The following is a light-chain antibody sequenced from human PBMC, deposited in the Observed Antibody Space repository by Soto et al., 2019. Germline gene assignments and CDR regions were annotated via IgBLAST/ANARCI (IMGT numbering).Light chain of an antibody. V-gene: IGKV1-5*01. Sequence: DIQMTQSPSTLSASVGDRVTITCRASQTISTWLAWFQQKPGKAPKLLIFDASTLEGGVPPRFSGSGSGKEFTLTISSLQPDDSATYYCQQYYSYWGTFGPGTKVEIK. J-gene: IGKJ1*01. CDR1: QTISTW. CDR2: DAS. CDR3: QQYYSYWGT.